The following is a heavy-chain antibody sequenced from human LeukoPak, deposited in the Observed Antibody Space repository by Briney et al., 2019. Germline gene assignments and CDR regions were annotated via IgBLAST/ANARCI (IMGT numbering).Heavy chain of an antibody. V-gene: IGHV3-30*18. CDR2: ISYDGSNK. CDR3: AKVRWFGELSPIDAFDI. J-gene: IGHJ3*02. Sequence: GGSLRLSCAASGFTFSSYGMHWVRQAPGKGLEWVGVISYDGSNKYYADSVKGRFTISRDNSKNTLYLQMNSLRAEDTAVYYCAKVRWFGELSPIDAFDIWGQGTMVTVSS. D-gene: IGHD3-10*01. CDR1: GFTFSSYG.